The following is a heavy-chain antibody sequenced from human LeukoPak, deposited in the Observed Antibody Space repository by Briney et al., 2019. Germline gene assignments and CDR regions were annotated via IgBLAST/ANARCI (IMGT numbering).Heavy chain of an antibody. CDR2: INPSGGST. CDR3: ATTPEQYCSGGSCYGGLVY. Sequence: GASVKVSCKASGYTFTSYYMHWVRQAPGQGLEWMGIINPSGGSTNYAQKLQGRVTMTTDTSTSTAYMELRSLRSDDTAVYYCATTPEQYCSGGSCYGGLVYWGQGTLVTVSS. D-gene: IGHD2-15*01. J-gene: IGHJ4*02. CDR1: GYTFTSYY. V-gene: IGHV1-46*01.